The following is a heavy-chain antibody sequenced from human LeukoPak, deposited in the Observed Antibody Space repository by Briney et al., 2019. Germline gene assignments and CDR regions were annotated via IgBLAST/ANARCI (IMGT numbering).Heavy chain of an antibody. J-gene: IGHJ4*02. CDR3: ARVGSSSWYGDY. CDR2: INPSGGST. Sequence: ASVKVSCKASGYTFTSYYMHWVRQAPGQGLEWMGIINPSGGSTSYAQKFQGRVTMTTDTSTSTAYMELRSLRSDDTAVYYCARVGSSSWYGDYWGQGTLVTVSS. D-gene: IGHD6-13*01. CDR1: GYTFTSYY. V-gene: IGHV1-46*01.